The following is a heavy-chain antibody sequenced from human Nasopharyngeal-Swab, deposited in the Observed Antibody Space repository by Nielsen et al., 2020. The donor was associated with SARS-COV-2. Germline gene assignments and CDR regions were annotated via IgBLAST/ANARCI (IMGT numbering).Heavy chain of an antibody. J-gene: IGHJ4*02. V-gene: IGHV4-34*01. CDR1: GVSFSGYY. CDR2: INHSGST. CDR3: ARGAAGYYDSSGYPYFDY. D-gene: IGHD3-22*01. Sequence: GSLRLSCAVYGVSFSGYYWSWIRQPPGKGLEWIGEINHSGSTNYNPSLKSRVTISVDTSKNQFSLKLSSVTAADTAVYYCARGAAGYYDSSGYPYFDYWGQGTLVTVSS.